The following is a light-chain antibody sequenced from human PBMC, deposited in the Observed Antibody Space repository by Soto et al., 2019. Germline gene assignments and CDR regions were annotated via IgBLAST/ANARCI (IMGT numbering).Light chain of an antibody. CDR2: DVN. V-gene: IGLV2-11*01. J-gene: IGLJ1*01. CDR1: NSDIGDYSY. CDR3: CSYAATNTFV. Sequence: QSALTQPRSVSGSPGQSVTVSCTGSNSDIGDYSYVSWYQKHPDKAPRLMTFDVNKRPSGVPERFSGSKSGNTASLTISGLQAEDEADYYCCSYAATNTFVFGTGTKVTV.